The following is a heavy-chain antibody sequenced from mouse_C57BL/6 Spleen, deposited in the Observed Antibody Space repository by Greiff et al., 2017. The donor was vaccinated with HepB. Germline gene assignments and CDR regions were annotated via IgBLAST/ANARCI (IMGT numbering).Heavy chain of an antibody. CDR3: ARSGGTVVRYWYFDV. Sequence: QVQLQQPGAELVKPGASVKPSCKASGYTFTSYWMHWVKQRPGRGLEWIGRIDPNSGGTKYNEKFKSKATLTVDKPSSTAYMQLSSLTSEDSAVYYCARSGGTVVRYWYFDVWGTGTTVTVSS. V-gene: IGHV1-72*01. CDR1: GYTFTSYW. J-gene: IGHJ1*03. CDR2: IDPNSGGT. D-gene: IGHD1-1*01.